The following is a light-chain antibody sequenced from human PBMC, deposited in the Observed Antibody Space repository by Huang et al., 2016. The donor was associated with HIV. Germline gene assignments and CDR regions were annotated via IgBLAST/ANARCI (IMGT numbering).Light chain of an antibody. Sequence: EIVLTQSPGTLSLSPGERATLSCRASQSVTSNYFAWYQQKPGQAPRLLIYGASTRATGIPDRFSGSGSGTDFTLTISRLEPEDFAVYYCQQYASSFTFGPGTRVDIK. CDR1: QSVTSNY. CDR3: QQYASSFT. J-gene: IGKJ3*01. CDR2: GAS. V-gene: IGKV3-20*01.